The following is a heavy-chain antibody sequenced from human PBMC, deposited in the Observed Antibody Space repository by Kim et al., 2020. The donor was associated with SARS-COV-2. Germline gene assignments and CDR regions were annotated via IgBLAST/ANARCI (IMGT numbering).Heavy chain of an antibody. Sequence: PVKGRFTISRDDSKNTLYLQMNSLKTEDTAVYYCTTEGVSSSGWKDAFDIWGQGTMVTVSS. J-gene: IGHJ3*02. D-gene: IGHD6-19*01. CDR3: TTEGVSSSGWKDAFDI. V-gene: IGHV3-15*01.